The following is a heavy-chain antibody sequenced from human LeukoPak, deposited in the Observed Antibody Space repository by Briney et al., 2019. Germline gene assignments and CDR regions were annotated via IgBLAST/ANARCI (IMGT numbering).Heavy chain of an antibody. J-gene: IGHJ4*02. CDR2: IYYSGST. D-gene: IGHD3-9*01. CDR1: GGSVSSTSHY. CDR3: ARHVAYYDIVAGYYVSYYFGY. V-gene: IGHV4-39*01. Sequence: PSETLSLTCTVSGGSVSSTSHYWGWIRQPPGKGLEWIGTIYYSGSTYYNASLEGRVTISVDTSKNQFSLKLTSVTAADTAVYYCARHVAYYDIVAGYYVSYYFGYWGQGTLVTVSS.